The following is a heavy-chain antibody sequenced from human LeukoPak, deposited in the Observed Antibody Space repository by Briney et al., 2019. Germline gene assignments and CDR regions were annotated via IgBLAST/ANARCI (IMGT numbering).Heavy chain of an antibody. Sequence: ASVKVSCKASGYTFTSYYMHWVRQAPGQGLEWMGIINPSGGSISYAQKFQGRVTITRDTSTSTVYMELSLRSEDTAVYYCARDQVFSVAGLDYWGQGTLVTVSS. CDR3: ARDQVFSVAGLDY. D-gene: IGHD6-19*01. CDR2: INPSGGSI. J-gene: IGHJ4*02. CDR1: GYTFTSYY. V-gene: IGHV1-46*01.